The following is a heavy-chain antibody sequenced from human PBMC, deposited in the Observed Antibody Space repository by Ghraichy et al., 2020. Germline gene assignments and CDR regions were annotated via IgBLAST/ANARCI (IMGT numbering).Heavy chain of an antibody. V-gene: IGHV1-18*01. D-gene: IGHD3-16*01. CDR1: GYTFSNYG. Sequence: ASVKVSCKASGYTFSNYGISWVRQAPGQGLEWMGWISAYDGNTNYAQELQGRVTMTKDTSTSTAYMEMRSLRSDDTAVYFCARDGGSTKWYYDLWGRGTLVTVSS. CDR3: ARDGGSTKWYYDL. CDR2: ISAYDGNT. J-gene: IGHJ2*01.